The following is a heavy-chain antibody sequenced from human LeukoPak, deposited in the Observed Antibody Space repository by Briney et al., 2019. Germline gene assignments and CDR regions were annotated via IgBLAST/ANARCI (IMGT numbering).Heavy chain of an antibody. D-gene: IGHD5-18*01. CDR3: ARGWYSYGVDY. CDR1: GGSINTYH. V-gene: IGHV4-4*07. CDR2: VYTSGNT. J-gene: IGHJ4*02. Sequence: PSETLSLTCTVSGGSINTYHWSWIRQPAGKGLEWVGRVYTSGNTNYNPSLKSRVTMSVDTSKNQFSLKLSSVTAADTAVYYCARGWYSYGVDYWGQGTLVTVSS.